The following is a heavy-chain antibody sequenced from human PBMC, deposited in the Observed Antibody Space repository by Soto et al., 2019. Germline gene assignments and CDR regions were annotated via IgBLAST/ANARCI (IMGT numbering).Heavy chain of an antibody. CDR2: MNPNSGNT. J-gene: IGHJ5*02. V-gene: IGHV1-8*02. Sequence: ASVKVSCKASGYTFTSYGISWVRQAPGQGLEYLGWMNPNSGNTGYVQKFQDRVTMTRDTSISTAYMELSSLRSEDTAVYFCARGVKYGAYSRWFDPWGQGTLVTVSS. D-gene: IGHD4-17*01. CDR1: GYTFTSYG. CDR3: ARGVKYGAYSRWFDP.